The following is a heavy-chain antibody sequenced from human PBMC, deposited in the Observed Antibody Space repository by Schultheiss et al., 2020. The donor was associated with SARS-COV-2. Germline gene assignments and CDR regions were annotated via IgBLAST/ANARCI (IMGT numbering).Heavy chain of an antibody. CDR1: GFTFSSYA. CDR3: ARGGYDYVWGSYRYHLDY. J-gene: IGHJ4*02. CDR2: ISGSGGST. D-gene: IGHD3-16*02. Sequence: GGSLRLSCAASGFTFSSYAMSWVRQAPGKGLEWVSAISGSGGSTYYADSVKGRFTISRDNSKNTLYLQMNSLRAEDTAVYYCARGGYDYVWGSYRYHLDYWGQGTLVTVSS. V-gene: IGHV3-23*01.